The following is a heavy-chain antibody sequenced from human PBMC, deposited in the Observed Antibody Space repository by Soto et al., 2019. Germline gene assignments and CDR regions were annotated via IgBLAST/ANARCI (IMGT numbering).Heavy chain of an antibody. V-gene: IGHV4-59*01. CDR2: IYYSGST. Sequence: SETLSLTCTVSGGSISSYYWSWIRQPPGKGLEWIGYIYYSGSTNYNPSLKSRVTISVDTSKNQFSLKLSSVTAADTAVYYCARSLQLWPNTIFDYCGQGTLVTVSS. CDR3: ARSLQLWPNTIFDY. CDR1: GGSISSYY. J-gene: IGHJ4*02. D-gene: IGHD5-18*01.